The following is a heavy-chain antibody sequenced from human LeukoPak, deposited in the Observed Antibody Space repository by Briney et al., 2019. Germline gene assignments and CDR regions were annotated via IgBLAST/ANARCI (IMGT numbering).Heavy chain of an antibody. J-gene: IGHJ6*03. V-gene: IGHV1-8*01. CDR3: ARAGGDYGDYYHYYYYMDV. Sequence: ASVKVSCKXSGYTLTSNDINWVRQATGQGLEWMGWMNPNSGDTGYSQKFQSRVTMTRDTSINTAYMELSSLTSEDTAVYYCARAGGDYGDYYHYYYYMDVWGSGTTVTVSS. CDR1: GYTLTSND. CDR2: MNPNSGDT. D-gene: IGHD4-17*01.